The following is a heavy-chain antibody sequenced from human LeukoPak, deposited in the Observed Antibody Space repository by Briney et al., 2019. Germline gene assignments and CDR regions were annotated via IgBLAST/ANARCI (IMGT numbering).Heavy chain of an antibody. CDR1: GLTFSSYT. CDR3: AKDGGLWVSAHWGDS. J-gene: IGHJ4*02. CDR2: ITPGDGNT. V-gene: IGHV3-23*01. D-gene: IGHD7-27*01. Sequence: GGSLRLSCTASGLTFSSYTMTWVRQAPGKGLKWVSTITPGDGNTYYADSVKGRFTVSRDDSKNTLYLQMNSLRAEDTAVYYCAKDGGLWVSAHWGDSWGRGTLVTVSS.